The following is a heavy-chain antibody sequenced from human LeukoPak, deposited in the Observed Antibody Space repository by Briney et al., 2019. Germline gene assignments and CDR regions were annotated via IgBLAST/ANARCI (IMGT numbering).Heavy chain of an antibody. V-gene: IGHV3-43*02. CDR2: ISGDGGST. Sequence: GGSLRLSCAASGFTFDDYAMHWGRQAPGKGLEWVSLISGDGGSTYYADSVKGRFTISRDNSKNSLYLQMNSLRTEDTALYYCAKDGEGPSSIWPKIGNCFDPWGQGTLVTVSS. CDR1: GFTFDDYA. J-gene: IGHJ5*02. CDR3: AKDGEGPSSIWPKIGNCFDP. D-gene: IGHD6-13*01.